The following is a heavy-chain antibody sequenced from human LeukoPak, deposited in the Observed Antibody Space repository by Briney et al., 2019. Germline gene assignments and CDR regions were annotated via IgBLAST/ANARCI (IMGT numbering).Heavy chain of an antibody. D-gene: IGHD3-10*01. CDR3: ARDITMVRGVIGGIEEDY. CDR2: INPNSGGT. Sequence: ASVKVSCKASGYTFTGYYMHWVRQAPGQGLEWMGWINPNSGGTNYAQKFQGRVTMTRDTSISTAYMELSRLRSDDTAVYYCARDITMVRGVIGGIEEDYWGQGTLVTVSS. V-gene: IGHV1-2*02. CDR1: GYTFTGYY. J-gene: IGHJ4*02.